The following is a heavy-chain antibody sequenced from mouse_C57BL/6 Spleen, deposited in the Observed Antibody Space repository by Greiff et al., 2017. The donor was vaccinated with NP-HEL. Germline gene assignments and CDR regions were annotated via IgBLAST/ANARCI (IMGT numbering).Heavy chain of an antibody. D-gene: IGHD2-10*02. CDR1: GYTFTSYW. Sequence: QVQLQQPGAELVMPGASVKLSCKASGYTFTSYWMNWVKQRPGQGLEWIGEIDPSDSYTNYNEKFKGKSTLTVDKSSSTAYMQLSSLTSEDSAVYYCARHRLEGMDYWGQGTSVTVSS. V-gene: IGHV1-69*01. J-gene: IGHJ4*01. CDR2: IDPSDSYT. CDR3: ARHRLEGMDY.